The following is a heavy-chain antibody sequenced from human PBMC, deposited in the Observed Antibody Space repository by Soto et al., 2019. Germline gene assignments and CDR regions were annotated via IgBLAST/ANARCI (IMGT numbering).Heavy chain of an antibody. CDR1: GGSIIDYY. J-gene: IGHJ5*02. D-gene: IGHD2-21*01. Sequence: SEILSLTCTVSGGSIIDYYWSWIRQPPGKGLEWIGYIYYSGTTDYSPSLKSRATISVDTSKNQFSLKLSSVTAADTAVYYCARLGAYYQFLDPWGPGSLVTVSS. V-gene: IGHV4-59*08. CDR2: IYYSGTT. CDR3: ARLGAYYQFLDP.